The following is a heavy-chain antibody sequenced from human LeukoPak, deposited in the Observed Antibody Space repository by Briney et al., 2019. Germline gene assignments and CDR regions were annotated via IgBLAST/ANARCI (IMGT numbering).Heavy chain of an antibody. CDR3: ARGTNGNYFDH. CDR2: IWYDGSNK. J-gene: IGHJ4*02. D-gene: IGHD2-8*01. CDR1: GFTFSSYG. Sequence: PGGSLRLSCAASGFTFSSYGMHWFRQAPGKGLEWVAVIWYDGSNKYYAASVKGRFTISRDNSANTLYLQMNSLRGEDTAVYYCARGTNGNYFDHWGQGTPVTVSS. V-gene: IGHV3-33*01.